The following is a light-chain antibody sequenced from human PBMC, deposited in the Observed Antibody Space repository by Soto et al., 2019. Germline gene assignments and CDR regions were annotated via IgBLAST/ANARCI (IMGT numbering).Light chain of an antibody. J-gene: IGLJ3*02. Sequence: QSALTQPPSAPGTPGQRVTISCSGSSSNIGSNTVNWYQQLPGTAPKLLIYSNNQRPSGVPDRFSGSKSGTSASLAISGLQSEDEADYYCAAWDDSLNGYWVFGGGTKVTVL. CDR3: AAWDDSLNGYWV. CDR2: SNN. V-gene: IGLV1-44*01. CDR1: SSNIGSNT.